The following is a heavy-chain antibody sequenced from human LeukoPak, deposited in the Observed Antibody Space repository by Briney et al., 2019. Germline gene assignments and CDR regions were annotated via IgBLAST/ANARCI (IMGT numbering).Heavy chain of an antibody. CDR1: GYTFTSYY. D-gene: IGHD2-2*01. V-gene: IGHV1-46*01. CDR3: ARGVCSGTSCYWGHNWFDP. Sequence: GASVKVSCKASGYTFTSYYIHWVRQAAGQGLEWMGIINPSGDGDSTSYAQKFQGRVIMTRDISTNTVYMELSSLRSEDTAVYYCARGVCSGTSCYWGHNWFDPWGQGTLVTVSS. J-gene: IGHJ5*02. CDR2: INPSGDGDST.